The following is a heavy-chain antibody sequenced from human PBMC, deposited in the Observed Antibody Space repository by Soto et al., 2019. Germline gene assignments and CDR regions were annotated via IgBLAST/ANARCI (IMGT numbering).Heavy chain of an antibody. D-gene: IGHD2-15*01. J-gene: IGHJ4*02. CDR2: IWYDGSNK. Sequence: QVQLVESGGGVVQPGRSLRLSCVASGFTFSSYGMHWVRQAPGKGLEWVAVIWYDGSNKYYADSGKGRFTISRDNSKNTLYLQMNSLRAEDTAVYYCARGVVCFDYWGQGTLVTVSS. V-gene: IGHV3-33*01. CDR3: ARGVVCFDY. CDR1: GFTFSSYG.